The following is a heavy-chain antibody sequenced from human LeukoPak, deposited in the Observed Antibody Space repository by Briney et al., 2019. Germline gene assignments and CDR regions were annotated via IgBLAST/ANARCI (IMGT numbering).Heavy chain of an antibody. J-gene: IGHJ4*02. CDR3: ARVRYYYDSSGYPDY. D-gene: IGHD3-22*01. CDR1: GYTFTGYY. CDR2: INPNSGGT. V-gene: IGHV1-2*02. Sequence: ASVKVSCKASGYTFTGYYMHWVRQAPGQGLEWMGWINPNSGGTNYAQKFQGRVTMIRDTSISTAYMELSRLRSDDTAVYYCARVRYYYDSSGYPDYWGQGTLVTVSS.